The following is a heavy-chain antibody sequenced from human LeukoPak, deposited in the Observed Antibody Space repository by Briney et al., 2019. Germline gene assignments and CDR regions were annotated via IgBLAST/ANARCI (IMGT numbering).Heavy chain of an antibody. Sequence: GGSLRLSCAASGFTFGSYNMHWIRHAPGKGLVWVSRISSDGSSATYADSAKGRFTVSRDNAKNTLYLQIDSLRDDDTAVYYCTGGDCSSISCPQDWFDPWGQGTLVTVSS. CDR3: TGGDCSSISCPQDWFDP. CDR2: ISSDGSSA. CDR1: GFTFGSYN. V-gene: IGHV3-74*01. J-gene: IGHJ5*02. D-gene: IGHD2-2*01.